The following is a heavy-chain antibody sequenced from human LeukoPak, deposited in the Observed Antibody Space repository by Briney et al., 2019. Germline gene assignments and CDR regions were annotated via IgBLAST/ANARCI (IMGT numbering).Heavy chain of an antibody. Sequence: GGSLRLSCAASGFTVSSNYMSWVRQAPGKGLEWVSVIYSGGSTYYADSVKGRLTISRDNSKNTLYLQMNSLRAEDTAVYYCARDLSSGAFDIWGQGTMVTVSS. CDR3: ARDLSSGAFDI. CDR1: GFTVSSNY. J-gene: IGHJ3*02. V-gene: IGHV3-53*01. CDR2: IYSGGST. D-gene: IGHD6-6*01.